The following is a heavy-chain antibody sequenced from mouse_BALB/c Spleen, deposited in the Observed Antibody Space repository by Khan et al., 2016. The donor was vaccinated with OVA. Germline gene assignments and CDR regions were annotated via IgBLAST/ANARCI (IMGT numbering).Heavy chain of an antibody. D-gene: IGHD2-4*01. CDR2: IWSGGRT. CDR1: GFSLTSYG. J-gene: IGHJ3*01. Sequence: QVQLKESGPGLVQPSQSLSITCTVSGFSLTSYGVHWVSQSPGKGLEWLGVIWSGGRTDYNAAFISRLSISKDNSKSQVFFKMNSLQGNDSAIYYCARNYDYDEGLAYWGQGTLVTVSA. V-gene: IGHV2-2*02. CDR3: ARNYDYDEGLAY.